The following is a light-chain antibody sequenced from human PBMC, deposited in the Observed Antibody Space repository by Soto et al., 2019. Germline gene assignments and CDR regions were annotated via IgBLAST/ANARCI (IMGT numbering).Light chain of an antibody. CDR1: HSVTTR. CDR3: QQSTPWPPVT. J-gene: IGKJ5*01. V-gene: IGKV3-11*01. CDR2: AAS. Sequence: DIVLTQSPATLSLSPGEEATLSCRASHSVTTRLAWYQQKPGQAPRLLIYAASTRAPGIPARFSGSGSATDFTLNISSLEPEDCAVYYCQQSTPWPPVTFGQGTRLE.